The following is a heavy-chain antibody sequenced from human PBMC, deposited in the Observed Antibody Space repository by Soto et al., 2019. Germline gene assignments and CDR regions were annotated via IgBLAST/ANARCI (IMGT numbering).Heavy chain of an antibody. CDR3: ARVSDRFDY. J-gene: IGHJ4*02. CDR1: GYTFTSHY. Sequence: GALVKVSCKASGYTFTSHYMHWVRQAPGQGLEWMGVIHPSGGSTSYAQKFQGRVTMTRDTSTSTVYMELSSLTSEDTAVYYCARVSDRFDYWGQGTLVTVSS. CDR2: IHPSGGST. V-gene: IGHV1-46*01. D-gene: IGHD3-10*01.